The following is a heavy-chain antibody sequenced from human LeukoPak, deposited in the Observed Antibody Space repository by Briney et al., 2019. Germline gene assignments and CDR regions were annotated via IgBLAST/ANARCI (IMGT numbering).Heavy chain of an antibody. CDR3: ARLNDSGGTYFDS. J-gene: IGHJ4*02. CDR1: GGSISGSRYY. D-gene: IGHD1-1*01. CDR2: ISYGGNT. V-gene: IGHV4-39*01. Sequence: SETLSFTCTVSGGSISGSRYYWGWIRQPPGRGLEWIRRISYGGNTFYNPSLNSRVTISIDTSKNQFSLKLTSVTAADTAVYYCARLNDSGGTYFDSWGQGTLVTVSS.